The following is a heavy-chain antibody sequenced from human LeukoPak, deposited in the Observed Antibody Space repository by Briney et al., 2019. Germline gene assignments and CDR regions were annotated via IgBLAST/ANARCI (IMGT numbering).Heavy chain of an antibody. J-gene: IGHJ4*02. Sequence: SGTLSLTCTVSGGSISGGSYYWSWIRQPAGKGLEWIGRIYTSGSTNYNPSLRSRVTISVDTSKNQFSLKLSSVTAADTAVYYCARGRTRISGWGQGTLVTVSS. CDR2: IYTSGST. D-gene: IGHD2/OR15-2a*01. V-gene: IGHV4-61*02. CDR1: GGSISGGSYY. CDR3: ARGRTRISG.